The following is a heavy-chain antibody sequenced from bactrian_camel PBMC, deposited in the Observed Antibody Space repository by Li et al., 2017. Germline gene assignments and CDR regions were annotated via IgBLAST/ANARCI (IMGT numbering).Heavy chain of an antibody. J-gene: IGHJ4*01. CDR2: SNGNGGST. D-gene: IGHD1*01. Sequence: QLVESGGGLVQPGTSLRLSCVASGFTISSYDFAWVRQAPGKGLEWISTSNGNGGSTYYADSVKGRFTISRDNAKNTLYLQMNSLKTEDTALYICAADYLCLLERNDWYYQGQGTQVTVS. CDR1: GFTISSYD. V-gene: IGHV3S40*01. CDR3: AADYLCLLERNDWYY.